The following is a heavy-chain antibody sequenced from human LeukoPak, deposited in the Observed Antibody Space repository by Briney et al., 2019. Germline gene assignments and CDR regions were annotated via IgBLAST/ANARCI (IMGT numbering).Heavy chain of an antibody. CDR2: INPNSGGT. J-gene: IGHJ6*03. Sequence: ASVKVSCKASGYTFTGYYMHWVRQAPGQGLEWMGWINPNSGGTNYAQKFQGRVTMTRDTSISTAYMELSRLRSDDTAVYYCARPPSGYSSGWYYMDVWGKGTTVTVSS. V-gene: IGHV1-2*02. D-gene: IGHD6-19*01. CDR1: GYTFTGYY. CDR3: ARPPSGYSSGWYYMDV.